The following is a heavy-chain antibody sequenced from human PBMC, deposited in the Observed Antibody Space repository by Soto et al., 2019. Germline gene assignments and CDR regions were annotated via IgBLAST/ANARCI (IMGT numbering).Heavy chain of an antibody. CDR1: GYTFTSYG. CDR2: ISAYNGNT. CDR3: ATCTTVETGNS. Sequence: QVQLVQSGAEVKKPGASVKVSCKASGYTFTSYGISWVRQAPGQGLEWMGWISAYNGNTNYAQKLQGRVTMTPDTSTSTAYIELRRLRSADTAVYYCATCTTVETGNSLAQGTLVTVSS. J-gene: IGHJ4*02. V-gene: IGHV1-18*01. D-gene: IGHD4-4*01.